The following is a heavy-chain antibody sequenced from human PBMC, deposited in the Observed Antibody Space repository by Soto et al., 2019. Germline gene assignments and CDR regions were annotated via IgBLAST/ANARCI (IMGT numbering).Heavy chain of an antibody. CDR2: INAGNGNT. D-gene: IGHD6-6*01. CDR1: GYTFTNYI. J-gene: IGHJ5*02. Sequence: ASVKVSCKASGYTFTNYIMHWVRQAPGQRLEWMGWINAGNGNTKYSQKFQGRVTFTRDTSASTAYMELSSLRSEDTAVYCCAREGRIAAQNWFDPWGEGTLVTVSS. CDR3: AREGRIAAQNWFDP. V-gene: IGHV1-3*01.